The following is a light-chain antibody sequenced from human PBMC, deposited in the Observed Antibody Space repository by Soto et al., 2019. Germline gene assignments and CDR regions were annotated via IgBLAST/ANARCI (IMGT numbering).Light chain of an antibody. Sequence: QSVLTQPPSVSGAPGQRVTISCTGSSSNIGAGYDVHWYKQLPGTAPKLLIYGNSNRPSGVPDRFSGSTSGTPASLAITGLQAEDEADYYCQSYDSILSVVFGGGTKLTVL. J-gene: IGLJ2*01. CDR1: SSNIGAGYD. V-gene: IGLV1-40*01. CDR2: GNS. CDR3: QSYDSILSVV.